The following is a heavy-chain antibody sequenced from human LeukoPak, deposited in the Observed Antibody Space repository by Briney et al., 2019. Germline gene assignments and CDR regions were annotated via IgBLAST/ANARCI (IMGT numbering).Heavy chain of an antibody. Sequence: GGSLRLSCAASGFTFSSYGMHWVRQVPGKGLEWVAFIRYDGSNKYYADSVKGRFTISRDNSKNTLYLQMNSLRAEDTAVYYCAKDLVRAAAAWGQGTLVTVSS. CDR2: IRYDGSNK. CDR3: AKDLVRAAAA. J-gene: IGHJ5*02. D-gene: IGHD6-13*01. V-gene: IGHV3-30*02. CDR1: GFTFSSYG.